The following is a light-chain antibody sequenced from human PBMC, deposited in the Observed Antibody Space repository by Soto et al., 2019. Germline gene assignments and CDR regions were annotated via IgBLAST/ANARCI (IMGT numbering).Light chain of an antibody. CDR2: GAS. CDR1: QSVSSN. V-gene: IGKV3-20*01. Sequence: EIVITQSPATLSASPGERATLSCRASQSVSSNLAWYQQKPGQAPRLLIYGASTRATGIPARFSGSGSGTDFTLTISRLEPEDFAVYYCEQYGSSPRTFGQGTKVDIK. CDR3: EQYGSSPRT. J-gene: IGKJ1*01.